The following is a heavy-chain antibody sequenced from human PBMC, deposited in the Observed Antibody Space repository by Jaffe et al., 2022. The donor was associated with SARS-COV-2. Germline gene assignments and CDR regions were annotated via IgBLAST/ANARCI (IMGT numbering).Heavy chain of an antibody. CDR2: ISSSSSYI. V-gene: IGHV3-21*01. D-gene: IGHD6-13*01. J-gene: IGHJ6*02. CDR1: GFTFSSYS. CDR3: ASPVGIGYYYGMDV. Sequence: EVQLVESGGGLVKPGGSLRLSCAASGFTFSSYSMNWVRQAPGKGLEWVSSISSSSSYIYYADSVKGRFTISRDNAKNSLYLQMNSLRAEDTAVYYCASPVGIGYYYGMDVWGQGTTVTVSS.